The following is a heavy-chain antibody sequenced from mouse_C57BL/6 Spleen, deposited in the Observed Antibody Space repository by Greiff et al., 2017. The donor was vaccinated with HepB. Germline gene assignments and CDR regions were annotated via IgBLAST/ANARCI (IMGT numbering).Heavy chain of an antibody. CDR3: ARGYSNWLGVD. D-gene: IGHD2-5*01. V-gene: IGHV14-2*01. CDR2: IDPEDGET. CDR1: GFNIKDYY. J-gene: IGHJ2*01. Sequence: EVKLMESGAELVKPGASVKLSCTASGFNIKDYYMHWVKQRTEQGLEWIGRIDPEDGETKYAPKFQGKDTIKADTSSNTAYLQLSSLTSEDTAVYYCARGYSNWLGVDWGQGTTLTVSS.